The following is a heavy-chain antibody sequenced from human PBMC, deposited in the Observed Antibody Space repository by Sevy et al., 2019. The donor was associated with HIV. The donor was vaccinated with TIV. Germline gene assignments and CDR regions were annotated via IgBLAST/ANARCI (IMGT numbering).Heavy chain of an antibody. D-gene: IGHD5-18*01. J-gene: IGHJ4*02. V-gene: IGHV3-11*01. Sequence: GGFLRLSCETSGFRFSDFYMSWIRLAPGKGLECVAYSSPSGVTKYYGDSVKGRFTISRDCAKNSLSLQMNSLKAEDTAVYYCARGMGWIQTWLPDYWGQGTLVTVSS. CDR1: GFRFSDFY. CDR3: ARGMGWIQTWLPDY. CDR2: SSPSGVTK.